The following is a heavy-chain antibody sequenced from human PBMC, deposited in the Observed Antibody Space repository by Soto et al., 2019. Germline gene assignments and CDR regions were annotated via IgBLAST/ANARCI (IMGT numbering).Heavy chain of an antibody. CDR2: ISVYNGKT. D-gene: IGHD2-21*02. V-gene: IGHV1-18*01. J-gene: IGHJ4*02. CDR1: GYTFTSYG. Sequence: GSSVKVSCKASGYTFTSYGISWVRQAPGQGLEWMGWISVYNGKTNYAQKLQGRVTLTTDTSTSTAYMELRSLRSDDTAVYYCARSIVVVTALDYWGQGTLVTVSS. CDR3: ARSIVVVTALDY.